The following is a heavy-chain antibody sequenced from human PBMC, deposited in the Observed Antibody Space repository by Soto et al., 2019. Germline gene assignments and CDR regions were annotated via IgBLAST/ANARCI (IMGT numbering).Heavy chain of an antibody. CDR1: GFTFSSYS. Sequence: EVQLVESGGGLVQPGGSLRLSCAASGFTFSSYSMNWVRQAPGKGLEWVSYISSSSSTIYYADSVKGRFTISRDNAKNSLYLXXXXXXXXXXXXXXXXXXXXXXXHYYYYYMDVWGKGTTVTVSS. J-gene: IGHJ6*03. V-gene: IGHV3-48*01. CDR3: XXXXXXXXHYYYYYMDV. CDR2: ISSSSSTI.